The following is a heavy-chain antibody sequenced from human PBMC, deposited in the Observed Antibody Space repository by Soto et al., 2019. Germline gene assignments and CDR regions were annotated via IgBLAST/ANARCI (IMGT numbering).Heavy chain of an antibody. Sequence: ASVKVSCQASGYTFTGYYMHWVLQAPGQGLEWMGWINPNSGGTNYAQKFQGRVTMTRDTSISTAYMELSRLRSDDTAVYYCARVPQLSGSIDYWGQGTLVTVSS. D-gene: IGHD3-10*01. CDR3: ARVPQLSGSIDY. CDR1: GYTFTGYY. J-gene: IGHJ4*02. V-gene: IGHV1-2*02. CDR2: INPNSGGT.